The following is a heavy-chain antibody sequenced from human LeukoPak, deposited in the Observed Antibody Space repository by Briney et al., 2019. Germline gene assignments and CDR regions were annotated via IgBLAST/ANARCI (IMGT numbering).Heavy chain of an antibody. V-gene: IGHV4-59*01. J-gene: IGHJ4*02. Sequence: SETPSLTCTVSGDSISTYYWSWIRQPPGKGLEWIGYIYYRVTSDYNPSLKSRVTMSVDMSTRQISLKLSSVTAADTAVYYCARDGFDYWGQGTLVTVSS. D-gene: IGHD3-10*01. CDR1: GDSISTYY. CDR3: ARDGFDY. CDR2: IYYRVTS.